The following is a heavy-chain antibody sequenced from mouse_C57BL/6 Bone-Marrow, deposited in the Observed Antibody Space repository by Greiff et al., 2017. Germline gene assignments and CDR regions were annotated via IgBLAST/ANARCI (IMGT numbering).Heavy chain of an antibody. CDR2: ILPGSGST. J-gene: IGHJ2*01. CDR3: ARSLITTVAATDY. CDR1: GYTFTGYW. D-gene: IGHD1-1*01. Sequence: VQLQQSGAELMKPGASVTLSCKATGYTFTGYWIEWVKQRPGHGLEWIGEILPGSGSTNYNEKFKGKATFTADTSSNTAYIQLSSLTTEDSAIYYCARSLITTVAATDYWGQGTTLTVSS. V-gene: IGHV1-9*01.